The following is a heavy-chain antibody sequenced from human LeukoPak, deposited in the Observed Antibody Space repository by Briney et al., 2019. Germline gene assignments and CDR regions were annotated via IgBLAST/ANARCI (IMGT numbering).Heavy chain of an antibody. CDR2: ISYEGSIK. V-gene: IGHV3-30*18. CDR3: AKDYISGIEWYYFDY. D-gene: IGHD2-8*01. CDR1: GFTFSSYG. Sequence: GGSLRLSCAASGFTFSSYGMHWVRQAPGKGLEWVAVISYEGSIKYYADSVKGRFTISRDNSKNTLYLQMNSLRAEDTAVYYCAKDYISGIEWYYFDYWGQGTLVTVSS. J-gene: IGHJ4*02.